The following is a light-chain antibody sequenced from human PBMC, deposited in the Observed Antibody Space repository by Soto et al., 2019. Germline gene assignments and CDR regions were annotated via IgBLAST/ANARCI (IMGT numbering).Light chain of an antibody. CDR2: DAS. CDR1: QTVGTS. CDR3: QQYDNWPLT. V-gene: IGKV3-11*01. Sequence: EIVLTQSPVTLSLSPGERATVSCRASQTVGTSLAWYQHKPGQAPRLLIYDASNRTTGIPIRFSGGGSGTDFTLTISSLEPEDFAIYYCQQYDNWPLTFGGGTKVEIK. J-gene: IGKJ4*01.